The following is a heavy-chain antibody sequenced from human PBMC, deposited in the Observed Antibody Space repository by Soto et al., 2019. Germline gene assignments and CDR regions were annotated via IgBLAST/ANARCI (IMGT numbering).Heavy chain of an antibody. V-gene: IGHV7-4-1*01. CDR3: ARDDIVVVPAAIYYYGMDV. CDR2: INTNTGNP. CDR1: GYTFTSYA. D-gene: IGHD2-2*01. J-gene: IGHJ6*02. Sequence: QVQLVQSGSELKKPGASVKVSCKASGYTFTSYAMNWVRQAPGQGLEWMGWINTNTGNPTYAQGFTGRFVFSLDTSVSTAYLQICSLKAEDTAVYYCARDDIVVVPAAIYYYGMDVWGQGTTGTVSS.